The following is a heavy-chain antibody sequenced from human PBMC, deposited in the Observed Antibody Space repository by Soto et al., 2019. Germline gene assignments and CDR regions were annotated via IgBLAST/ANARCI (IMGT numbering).Heavy chain of an antibody. D-gene: IGHD2-15*01. Sequence: QVRLVQSGDEVKKPGASVKVSCQASGYTFNDYAVSWVRQAPGQGLEWMGWISPSTGDTDQARNCQDRITMTLDTSTNTAYMELRSLRSDDPAVYYCVRCYCSLGSCYACWHFDLWGRGTLVTVSS. CDR3: VRCYCSLGSCYACWHFDL. V-gene: IGHV1-18*01. CDR2: ISPSTGDT. J-gene: IGHJ2*01. CDR1: GYTFNDYA.